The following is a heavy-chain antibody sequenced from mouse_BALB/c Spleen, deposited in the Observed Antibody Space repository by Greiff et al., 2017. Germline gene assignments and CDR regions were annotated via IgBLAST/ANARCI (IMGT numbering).Heavy chain of an antibody. V-gene: IGHV2-9-2*01. CDR3: VRGIPLFAY. CDR1: GFSLTSYD. J-gene: IGHJ3*01. Sequence: QVQLKESGPGLVAPSQSLSITCTVSGFSLTSYDISWIRQPPGKGLEWLGVIWTGGGTNYNSAFMSRLSISKDNSKSQVFLKMNSLQTDDTAIYYCVRGIPLFAYWGQGTLVTVSA. CDR2: IWTGGGT.